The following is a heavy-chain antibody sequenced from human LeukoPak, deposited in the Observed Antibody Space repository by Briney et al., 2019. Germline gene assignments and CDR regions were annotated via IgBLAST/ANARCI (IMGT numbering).Heavy chain of an antibody. Sequence: GGSLRLSCAASGLTFSSYEMNWVRQAPGKGLEWVAAISTTSGNIYYADSVKGRFTISRDNAKNSLYLQMNSLRVEDTALYYCARRAPSHDFDDWGQGTLVTVSS. CDR2: ISTTSGNI. V-gene: IGHV3-21*01. CDR1: GLTFSSYE. J-gene: IGHJ4*02. CDR3: ARRAPSHDFDD.